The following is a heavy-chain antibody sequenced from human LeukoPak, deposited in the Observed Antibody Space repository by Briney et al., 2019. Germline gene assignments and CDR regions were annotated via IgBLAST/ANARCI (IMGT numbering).Heavy chain of an antibody. CDR3: ARASTDYDILTGYDIDAFDI. J-gene: IGHJ3*02. CDR1: GGSISSYY. Sequence: PSETLSLTCTVSGGSISSYYWSWIRQPPGKGLEWIGYIYYSGSTNYNPSLKSRVTISVDTSKNQFSLKLSSVTAADTAVYYCARASTDYDILTGYDIDAFDIWGQGTMVTVSS. D-gene: IGHD3-9*01. V-gene: IGHV4-59*01. CDR2: IYYSGST.